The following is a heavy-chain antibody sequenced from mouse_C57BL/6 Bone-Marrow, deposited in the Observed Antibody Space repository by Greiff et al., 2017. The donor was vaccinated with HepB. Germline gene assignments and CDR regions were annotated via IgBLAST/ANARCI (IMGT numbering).Heavy chain of an antibody. J-gene: IGHJ2*01. CDR1: GYTFTSYW. D-gene: IGHD1-1*01. CDR2: IHPNSGST. Sequence: QVQLQQSGAELVKPGASVKLSCKASGYTFTSYWMHWVKQRPGQGLEWIGMIHPNSGSTNYNEKFKSKATLTVDKSSSTAYMQLSSLTSEDSAVYYCARFITTVVATRFDYWGQGTTLTVS. CDR3: ARFITTVVATRFDY. V-gene: IGHV1-64*01.